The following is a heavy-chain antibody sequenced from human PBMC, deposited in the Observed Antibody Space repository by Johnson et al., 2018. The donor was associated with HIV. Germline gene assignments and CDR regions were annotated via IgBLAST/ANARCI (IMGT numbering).Heavy chain of an antibody. CDR3: ARQLGSDAFDI. CDR2: ISYDGSNK. V-gene: IGHV3-30*04. D-gene: IGHD7-27*01. CDR1: GFTFSNFA. Sequence: QVQLVESGGGVVQPGRSLRLSCAASGFTFSNFAMHWVRHAPGKGLEWVVVISYDGSNKYFADSVKGRFTISRDNSKNSLYLQMNSLRAEDTAVYYCARQLGSDAFDIWGQGTMVTVSS. J-gene: IGHJ3*02.